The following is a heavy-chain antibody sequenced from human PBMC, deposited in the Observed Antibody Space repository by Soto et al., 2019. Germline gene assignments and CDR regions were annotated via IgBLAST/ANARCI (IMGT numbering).Heavy chain of an antibody. V-gene: IGHV4-30-2*01. CDR2: IYHSGST. Sequence: SETLSLTCAVSGGSISSGGYSWSWIRQPPGKGLEWIGYIYHSGSTYYNPSLKSRVTISVDRSKNQFSLKLSSVTAADTAVYYCASSLGDKLRFDYWGQGTLVTVAS. CDR1: GGSISSGGYS. CDR3: ASSLGDKLRFDY. D-gene: IGHD2-21*01. J-gene: IGHJ4*02.